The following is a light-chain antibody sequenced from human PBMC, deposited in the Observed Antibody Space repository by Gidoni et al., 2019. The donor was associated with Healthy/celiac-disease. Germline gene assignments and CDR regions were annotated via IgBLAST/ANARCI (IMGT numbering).Light chain of an antibody. J-gene: IGKJ2*01. CDR1: QSISSW. V-gene: IGKV1-5*03. Sequence: DIQITQSPSTLSASVGDRVTSTCRASQSISSWLAWYQQKPGKAPKLLIYKASSLESGVPSRFSGSGSGTEFTLTISSLQPDDFATYYCQQYNSGTYTFGQGTKLEIK. CDR3: QQYNSGTYT. CDR2: KAS.